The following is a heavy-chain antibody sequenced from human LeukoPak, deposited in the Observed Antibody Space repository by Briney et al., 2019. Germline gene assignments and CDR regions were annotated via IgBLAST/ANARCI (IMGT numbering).Heavy chain of an antibody. CDR3: ARVRRYFDWLLFDY. D-gene: IGHD3-9*01. CDR1: GGSFSGYY. V-gene: IGHV4-34*01. Sequence: SETLSLTCAVYGGSFSGYYWSWIRQPPGKGLEWIGEINHSGSTNYNPSLKSRVTISVDTSKNQFSLKLSSVTAADTAVYYCARVRRYFDWLLFDYWGQGTLVAVSS. CDR2: INHSGST. J-gene: IGHJ4*02.